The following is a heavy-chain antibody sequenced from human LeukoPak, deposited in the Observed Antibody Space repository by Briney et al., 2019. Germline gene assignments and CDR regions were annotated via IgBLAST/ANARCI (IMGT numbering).Heavy chain of an antibody. CDR3: ARGEFSGLDY. Sequence: GGSLRLSCVASGFTFSSYTMHWVRQAPGKGLDWVAVSSFDEINKYYADSVKGRFTISRDNPKNTLWLQMNSLTPDDTAVYYCARGEFSGLDYWGQGTLVTVSS. J-gene: IGHJ4*02. V-gene: IGHV3-30-3*01. CDR1: GFTFSSYT. D-gene: IGHD5-12*01. CDR2: SSFDEINK.